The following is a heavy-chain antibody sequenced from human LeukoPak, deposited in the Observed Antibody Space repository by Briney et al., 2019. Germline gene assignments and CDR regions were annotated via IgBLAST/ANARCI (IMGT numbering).Heavy chain of an antibody. D-gene: IGHD4-23*01. J-gene: IGHJ4*02. CDR2: ISGSGGST. CDR3: AKAPGGGNWN. V-gene: IGHV3-23*01. Sequence: GGSLRLSCAVSGFTFSSYAMSWVRQAPGKGLEWVSGISGSGGSTYYADSVKGRFTISRDNSKNTLYLQMNSLRVEDTAIYYCAKAPGGGNWNWGQGTLVTVSS. CDR1: GFTFSSYA.